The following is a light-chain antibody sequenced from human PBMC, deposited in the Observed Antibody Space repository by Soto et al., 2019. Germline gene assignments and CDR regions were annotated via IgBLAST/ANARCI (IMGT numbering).Light chain of an antibody. V-gene: IGKV1-9*01. CDR2: AAS. CDR1: QGISSY. Sequence: DIQLTQSPSFLSASVGDRVTITCRASQGISSYLAWYQQKPGKAPKLLIYAASTLQSGVPSRFSGSGSGTEFIFLISRLQPEDFVSYDCQQRNSPITFGQGTRLEIK. CDR3: QQRNSPIT. J-gene: IGKJ5*01.